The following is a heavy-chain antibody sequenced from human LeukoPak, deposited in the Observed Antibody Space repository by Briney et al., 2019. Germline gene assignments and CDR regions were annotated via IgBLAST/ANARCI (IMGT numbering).Heavy chain of an antibody. CDR1: GYTFTGYY. CDR2: INPNSGGT. J-gene: IGHJ6*03. V-gene: IGHV1-2*02. CDR3: ARGRYYGSGYYYYMDV. D-gene: IGHD3-10*01. Sequence: GASVKVSCKASGYTFTGYYMHWVRQAPGQGLEWMGWINPNSGGTNYAQKFQGRVTMTRDTSISTAYMELSRLRSDDTAVYYCARGRYYGSGYYYYMDVWGKGTTVTVSS.